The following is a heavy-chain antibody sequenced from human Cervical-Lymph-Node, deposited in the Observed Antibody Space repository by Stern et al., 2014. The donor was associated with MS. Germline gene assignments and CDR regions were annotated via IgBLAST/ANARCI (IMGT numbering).Heavy chain of an antibody. V-gene: IGHV1-24*01. D-gene: IGHD1-14*01. CDR1: GYTLTDFS. CDR3: ATHSRYYALDI. Sequence: VQLLESGAELKKPGASVKVSCKLSGYTLTDFSLHWVRQPPGQGLEWMGGYDPEGGETTYAQNFQARVTMTEDTSTDTAYMELRSLRSEDTAVYFCATHSRYYALDIWGQGTMVTVSS. CDR2: YDPEGGET. J-gene: IGHJ3*02.